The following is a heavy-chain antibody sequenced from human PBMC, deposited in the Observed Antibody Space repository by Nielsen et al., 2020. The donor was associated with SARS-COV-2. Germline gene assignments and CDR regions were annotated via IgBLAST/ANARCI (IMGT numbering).Heavy chain of an antibody. D-gene: IGHD5-18*01. CDR1: GFTFSSYS. J-gene: IGHJ4*02. CDR2: ISSSSSYI. Sequence: GESLKISCAASGFTFSSYSMNWVRQAPGKGLEWVSSISSSSSYIYYADSVKGRFTISRDNAKNSLYLQMNSLRAEDTAVYYCVCTNVDTAFDYWGQGTLVTVSS. V-gene: IGHV3-21*01. CDR3: VCTNVDTAFDY.